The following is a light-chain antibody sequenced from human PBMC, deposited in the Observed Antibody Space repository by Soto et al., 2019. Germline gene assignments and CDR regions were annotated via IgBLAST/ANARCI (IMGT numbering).Light chain of an antibody. CDR1: QSVNSN. Sequence: EIVMTQSPATLSVSPGERATLSCRASQSVNSNLAWYQQKPGQAPRLLIHGASTRATDIPASFSGSGSGTEFTVTISSLQSEDFAVYYCQQYNNWPLTFGGGTKVEIK. J-gene: IGKJ4*01. CDR2: GAS. V-gene: IGKV3-15*01. CDR3: QQYNNWPLT.